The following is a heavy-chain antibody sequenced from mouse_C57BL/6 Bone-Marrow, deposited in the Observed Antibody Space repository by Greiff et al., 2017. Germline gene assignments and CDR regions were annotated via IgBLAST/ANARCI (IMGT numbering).Heavy chain of an antibody. V-gene: IGHV14-4*01. J-gene: IGHJ1*03. Sequence: VQLQQSGAELVRPGASVKLSCTASGFNIKDDYMHWVKQRPEKGLEWIGWIDPENGDTEYASKFQGKVTITADTSSNTAYLQLSSLTSEDTAVYYCTTEGWLLPWYFDVWGTGTTVTVSS. CDR1: GFNIKDDY. CDR2: IDPENGDT. D-gene: IGHD2-3*01. CDR3: TTEGWLLPWYFDV.